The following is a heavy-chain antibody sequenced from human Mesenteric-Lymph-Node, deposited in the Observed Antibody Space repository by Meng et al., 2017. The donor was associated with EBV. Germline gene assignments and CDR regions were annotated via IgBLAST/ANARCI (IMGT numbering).Heavy chain of an antibody. V-gene: IGHV3-73*02. CDR2: IRSKANSYAT. CDR1: GFTFSGSA. CDR3: ASGGCGGDCLL. D-gene: IGHD2-21*01. J-gene: IGHJ4*02. Sequence: VGSGGGLVPPGGPLKLSCAASGFTFSGSAMYWVRQASGKGLEWVGRIRSKANSYATVYAESAKGRFTISRDDSKNTAYLQMNSLKSEDTAVYYCASGGCGGDCLLWGQGTLVTVSS.